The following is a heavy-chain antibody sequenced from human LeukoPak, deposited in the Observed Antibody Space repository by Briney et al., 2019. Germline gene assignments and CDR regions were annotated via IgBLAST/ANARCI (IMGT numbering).Heavy chain of an antibody. J-gene: IGHJ1*01. CDR3: ARSLHYYDNSGLFIQY. CDR1: GYTFTRYG. Sequence: GASVKVSCKASGYTFTRYGFSWVRQAPGQGLEWMGWISSNNGNTKYAQKLQGRVTMTADTTTSTAYMELRSLRSDDTAVYYCARSLHYYDNSGLFIQYWGQGTLVTASS. V-gene: IGHV1-18*01. CDR2: ISSNNGNT. D-gene: IGHD3-22*01.